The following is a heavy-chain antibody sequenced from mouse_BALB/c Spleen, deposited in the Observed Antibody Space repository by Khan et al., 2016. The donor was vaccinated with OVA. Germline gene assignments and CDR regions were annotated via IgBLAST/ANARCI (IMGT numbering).Heavy chain of an antibody. V-gene: IGHV2-6-5*01. Sequence: QVQLKESGPGLVAPSQNLSITCTVSGFSLSDYGVSWIRQPPGKGLEWLGVIWGGGSKYYNSALKSRLSISKDNSKSQVFLKMSSLQSDDTAMFYCAKGVWSYYYTLDYWGQGTSVTVSS. J-gene: IGHJ4*01. CDR3: AKGVWSYYYTLDY. CDR2: IWGGGSK. CDR1: GFSLSDYG.